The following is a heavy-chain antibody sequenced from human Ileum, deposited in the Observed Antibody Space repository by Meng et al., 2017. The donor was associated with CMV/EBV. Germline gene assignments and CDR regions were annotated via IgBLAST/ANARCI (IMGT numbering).Heavy chain of an antibody. Sequence: GGSLRLSCVASGFTVSSNYMSWVRQAPGKGLEWVSGINSAGRTYYADSVKGRFTISRDNSKNTLYFQMNSLRVDDTAVYYCARGGQQQLGWFDPWGQGTLVTVSS. CDR3: ARGGQQQLGWFDP. V-gene: IGHV3-53*01. D-gene: IGHD6-13*01. CDR1: GFTVSSNY. CDR2: INSAGRT. J-gene: IGHJ5*02.